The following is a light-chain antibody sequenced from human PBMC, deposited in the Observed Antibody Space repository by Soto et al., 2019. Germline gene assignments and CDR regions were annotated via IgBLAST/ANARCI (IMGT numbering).Light chain of an antibody. J-gene: IGKJ1*01. CDR2: KSS. CDR3: QHWSVYSWT. CDR1: QSISIW. Sequence: DIHMTQSPSTLSASVGDRVTITCRASQSISIWFAWYQQKPGKAPNLLSYKSSSLETGVPSRVSGSGSGTEFTLTISILQPDDFATYYCQHWSVYSWTFGQGTKVEVK. V-gene: IGKV1-5*03.